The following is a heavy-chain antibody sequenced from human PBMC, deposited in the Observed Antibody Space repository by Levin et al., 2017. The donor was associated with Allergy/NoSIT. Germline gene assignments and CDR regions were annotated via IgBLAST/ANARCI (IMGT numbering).Heavy chain of an antibody. CDR3: ASGVLEGHDYWDY. V-gene: IGHV3-74*01. Sequence: LSLPCVASGFAFRGFWMHWVRQVPGKGLMWVSRINGDGSATNYADSVKGRFTISRDNAKKTLFLEMSNLRAEDTAVYYCASGVLEGHDYWDYWGQGTLVTVSS. J-gene: IGHJ4*02. D-gene: IGHD3-3*01. CDR1: GFAFRGFW. CDR2: INGDGSAT.